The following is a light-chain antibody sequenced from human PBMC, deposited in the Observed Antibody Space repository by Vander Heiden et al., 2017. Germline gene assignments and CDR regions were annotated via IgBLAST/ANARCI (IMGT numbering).Light chain of an antibody. J-gene: IGKJ2*01. CDR1: QSVRSSY. Sequence: EIVLTQSPGTLSLSPGERATLSCRASQSVRSSYLAWYQHRPGQAPRLLIYGASNRATGIPDRFSGSGSGTDFTLTVSRLEPEDFAVYYCQQDCSSPPYTFGQGTKVEIK. V-gene: IGKV3-20*01. CDR3: QQDCSSPPYT. CDR2: GAS.